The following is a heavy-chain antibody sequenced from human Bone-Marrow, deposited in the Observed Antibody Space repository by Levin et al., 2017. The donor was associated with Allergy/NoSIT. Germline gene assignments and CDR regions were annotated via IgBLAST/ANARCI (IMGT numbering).Heavy chain of an antibody. V-gene: IGHV3-11*01. CDR2: IGGSGGNI. Sequence: GGSLRLSCAASGFTFSDYYMSWIRQAPGKGLEWVSYIGGSGGNIYYADSVKGRFTISRDNAKNSLYLQMNSLRAEDTAVYYCARLGYCSTTSCKGDWFDPWGQGTLVTVSS. CDR1: GFTFSDYY. D-gene: IGHD2-2*01. J-gene: IGHJ5*02. CDR3: ARLGYCSTTSCKGDWFDP.